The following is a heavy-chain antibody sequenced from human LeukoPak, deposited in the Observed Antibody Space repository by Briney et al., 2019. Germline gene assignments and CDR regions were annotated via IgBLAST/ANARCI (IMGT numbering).Heavy chain of an antibody. V-gene: IGHV1-8*02. J-gene: IGHJ6*02. Sequence: ASVKVSCKASGGTFSSYAINWVRQATGQGLEWMGWMNPNSGNTGYAQKFQGRVTMTRNTSISTAYMELSSLRSEDTAVYYCARAQREGDYYYYYGMDVWGQGTTVTVSS. CDR1: GGTFSSYA. CDR2: MNPNSGNT. CDR3: ARAQREGDYYYYYGMDV. D-gene: IGHD2-21*02.